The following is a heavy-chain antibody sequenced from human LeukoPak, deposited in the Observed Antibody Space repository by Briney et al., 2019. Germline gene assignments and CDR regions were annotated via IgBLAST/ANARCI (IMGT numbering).Heavy chain of an antibody. V-gene: IGHV1-2*02. CDR2: INPNTGGK. D-gene: IGHD4/OR15-4a*01. CDR3: ARETIDGTLQANDY. J-gene: IGHJ4*02. CDR1: GYTFTKYY. Sequence: GASVKVSCKASGYTFTKYYIHWVRQAPGQGLEWIGCINPNTGGKNYAQHFRGRVSMTRDTSNSTAYMELSGLRSDDTAVYYCARETIDGTLQANDYWGQGTLVTVSS.